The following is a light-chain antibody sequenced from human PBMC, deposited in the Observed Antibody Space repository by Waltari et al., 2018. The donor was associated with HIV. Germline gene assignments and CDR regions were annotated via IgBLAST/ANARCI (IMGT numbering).Light chain of an antibody. J-gene: IGKJ1*01. CDR1: QSISSY. CDR3: QQSYSTPWT. CDR2: AAS. V-gene: IGKV1-39*01. Sequence: DIQMTQSPSSLSASVGDRVTITCRASQSISSYFNGYQQKPGKAPKLLLYAASSLQSGVPSRFSGSGSGTDFTLTISSLQPEDFATYYCQQSYSTPWTFGQGTKVEIK.